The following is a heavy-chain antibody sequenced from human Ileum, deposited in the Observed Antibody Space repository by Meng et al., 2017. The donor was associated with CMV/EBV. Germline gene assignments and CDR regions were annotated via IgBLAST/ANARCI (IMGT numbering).Heavy chain of an antibody. J-gene: IGHJ6*02. V-gene: IGHV1-18*01. Sequence: ASVKVSCKASGESYNSYAISWVRQAPGQGLEWMGLISTYSGNRRYAERLQGRVTMYAERLQGRVTMTTDTSTRTVYMEMTSLRSDDTAVYYCARVVVVPSDYYTMDVWGQGTAVTVSS. D-gene: IGHD2-2*01. CDR3: ARVVVVPSDYYTMDV. CDR1: GESYNSYA. CDR2: ISTYSGNR.